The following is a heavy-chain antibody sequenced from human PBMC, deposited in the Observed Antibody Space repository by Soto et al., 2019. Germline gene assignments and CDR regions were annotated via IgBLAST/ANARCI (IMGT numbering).Heavy chain of an antibody. J-gene: IGHJ6*01. D-gene: IGHD4-17*01. CDR3: ANSYGDYNDRGMDV. Sequence: GASVKVSCKASGGTFSSYAISWVRQAPGQGLEWMGGIIPIFGTANYAQKFQGRVTITADESTSTAYMELSSLRSEDTAVYYCANSYGDYNDRGMDVWGQGTTVTVSS. CDR1: GGTFSSYA. CDR2: IIPIFGTA. V-gene: IGHV1-69*13.